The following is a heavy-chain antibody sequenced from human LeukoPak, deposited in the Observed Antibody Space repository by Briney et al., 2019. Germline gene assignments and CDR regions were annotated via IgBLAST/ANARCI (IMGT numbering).Heavy chain of an antibody. Sequence: SETLSLTCTVSGGSISIYYWNWIRQPPGKGLEWIGYIYNSGSTSYNPSLKSRVTISVDTSKNQFSLKLTSVTAADTAVYYCARSRAFNSGAFDPWGQGSLVTVSS. D-gene: IGHD1-26*01. CDR2: IYNSGST. CDR1: GGSISIYY. V-gene: IGHV4-59*01. J-gene: IGHJ5*02. CDR3: ARSRAFNSGAFDP.